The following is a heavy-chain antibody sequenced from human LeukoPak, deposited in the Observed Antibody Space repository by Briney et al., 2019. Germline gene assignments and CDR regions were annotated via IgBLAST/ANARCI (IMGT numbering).Heavy chain of an antibody. CDR2: IYYSGST. J-gene: IGHJ4*02. CDR1: GGSISSSSYY. Sequence: SETLSLTCTVSGGSISSSSYYWGWIRQPPGKGLEWIGSIYYSGSTYYNPSLKSRVTISVDTSKNQFSLKLSSVTAADTAVYYCARFGSSVAGDYWGQGTLVTVSS. CDR3: ARFGSSVAGDY. D-gene: IGHD6-19*01. V-gene: IGHV4-39*01.